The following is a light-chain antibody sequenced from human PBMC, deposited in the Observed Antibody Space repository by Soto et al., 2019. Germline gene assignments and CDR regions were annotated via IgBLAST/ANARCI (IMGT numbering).Light chain of an antibody. Sequence: QPASVSGSPGQSITISCTGTSSDVGGYNYVSWYQHHPGKAPKFIIYEVSNRPSGVSNRFSGSKSGNTASLTISGLQPEDEADYYCSSYTSSNTYVFATGTKLTVL. J-gene: IGLJ1*01. V-gene: IGLV2-14*01. CDR2: EVS. CDR1: SSDVGGYNY. CDR3: SSYTSSNTYV.